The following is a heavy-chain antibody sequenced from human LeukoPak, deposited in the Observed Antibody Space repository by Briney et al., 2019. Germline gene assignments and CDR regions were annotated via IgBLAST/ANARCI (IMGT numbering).Heavy chain of an antibody. V-gene: IGHV1-46*01. Sequence: GASVKVSCKASGYTFTSYYMHWVRQAPGQGLEWMGIINPSGGSTSYAQKFQGRVTMTRDMSTSTVYMELSSLRSEDTAVYYCARDRAPQYCSSTSCYYYYMDVWGKGTTVTVSS. CDR3: ARDRAPQYCSSTSCYYYYMDV. CDR2: INPSGGST. CDR1: GYTFTSYY. D-gene: IGHD2-2*01. J-gene: IGHJ6*03.